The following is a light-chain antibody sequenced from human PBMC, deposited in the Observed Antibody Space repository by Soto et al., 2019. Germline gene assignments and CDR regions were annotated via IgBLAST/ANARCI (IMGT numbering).Light chain of an antibody. J-gene: IGKJ1*01. CDR2: GAS. V-gene: IGKV3-20*01. Sequence: ELVLTQSPGTLSLSPGARATLSCRASQSVSSSYLAWYQQKPGQAPRLLIYGASSRATGIPDRFSGSGSGTDGTITISRLEPEDGAVYYCQQYGSSPWTFGQGTKVDIK. CDR3: QQYGSSPWT. CDR1: QSVSSSY.